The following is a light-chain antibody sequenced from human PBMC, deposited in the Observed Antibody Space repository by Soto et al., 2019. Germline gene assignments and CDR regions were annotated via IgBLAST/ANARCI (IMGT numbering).Light chain of an antibody. CDR2: EVS. Sequence: SALTQPASVCGSPGQSIIISCTGTSSDVGGYNYVSWYQQHPGKAPKLMIYEVSNRPSGVSNRFSGSKSGNTASLTISGLQAEDEADYYCSSYTSSSTLVFGTGTKLTVL. V-gene: IGLV2-14*01. CDR3: SSYTSSSTLV. J-gene: IGLJ1*01. CDR1: SSDVGGYNY.